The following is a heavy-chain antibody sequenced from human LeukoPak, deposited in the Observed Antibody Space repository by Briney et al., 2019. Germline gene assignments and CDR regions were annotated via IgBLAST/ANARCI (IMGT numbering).Heavy chain of an antibody. CDR2: IWYDGSNK. J-gene: IGHJ4*02. V-gene: IGHV3-33*08. D-gene: IGHD4-11*01. CDR1: GYTFGFSG. CDR3: ARDGGRGTTVTIDY. Sequence: PGGSLRLSCAASGYTFGFSGMSWVRQAPGKGLEWVAVIWYDGSNKYYADSAKGRFTISRDNSKNTLYLQMNSLRAEDTAVYYCARDGGRGTTVTIDYWGQGTLVTVSS.